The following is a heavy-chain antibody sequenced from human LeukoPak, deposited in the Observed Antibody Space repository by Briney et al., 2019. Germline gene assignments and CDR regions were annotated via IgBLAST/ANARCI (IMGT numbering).Heavy chain of an antibody. CDR1: GGSISSSSYY. CDR3: ARAPPATTGDFDD. V-gene: IGHV4-31*03. J-gene: IGHJ5*02. D-gene: IGHD4-17*01. Sequence: PSETLSLTCTVSGGSISSSSYYWGWIRQPPGKGLEWIGYIYYSGSTFYNPSLKSRVTISVDTSKNQFSLKLSSVTAADTAVYYCARAPPATTGDFDDWGQGTLVTVSS. CDR2: IYYSGST.